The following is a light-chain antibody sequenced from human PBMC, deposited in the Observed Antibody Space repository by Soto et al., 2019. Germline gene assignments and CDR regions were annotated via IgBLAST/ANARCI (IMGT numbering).Light chain of an antibody. CDR1: SSDIGIYNY. Sequence: QSVLTQPPSASGSPGQSVAISCTGTSSDIGIYNYVSWYQRHPGKAPKLMIYAVSKRPSGVPDRFSGSKSGNTASLTVSGLQAEDEADYYCSSYAGSDNWVFGGGTQLTVL. V-gene: IGLV2-8*01. CDR2: AVS. J-gene: IGLJ3*02. CDR3: SSYAGSDNWV.